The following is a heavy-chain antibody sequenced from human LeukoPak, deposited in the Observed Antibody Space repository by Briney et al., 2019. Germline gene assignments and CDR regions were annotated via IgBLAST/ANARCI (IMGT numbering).Heavy chain of an antibody. CDR2: ISAYNGNT. Sequence: ASVKVSCKASGYTFTSYGISWVRQAPGQGLEWMGWISAYNGNTNYAQKLQGRVTMTTDTSTSTAYMELRSLRSDDTAVYYCARMEPDYCSGGSCYSHYFDYWGQGTLVTVSS. V-gene: IGHV1-18*01. CDR3: ARMEPDYCSGGSCYSHYFDY. CDR1: GYTFTSYG. D-gene: IGHD2-15*01. J-gene: IGHJ4*02.